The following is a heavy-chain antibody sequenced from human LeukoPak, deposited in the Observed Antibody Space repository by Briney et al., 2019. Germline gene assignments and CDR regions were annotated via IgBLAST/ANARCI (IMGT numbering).Heavy chain of an antibody. CDR2: TSGSGGNT. Sequence: PGGSLRLSCAASGFTFSTCAMTWVRQAPGKGLEWVSTTSGSGGNTYYADSVKGRFTISRDNSKNTLYLQMNSLRAEDTAVYYCAKGRMAVADMGSDCWGQGTLVTVSS. J-gene: IGHJ4*02. V-gene: IGHV3-23*01. CDR1: GFTFSTCA. D-gene: IGHD6-19*01. CDR3: AKGRMAVADMGSDC.